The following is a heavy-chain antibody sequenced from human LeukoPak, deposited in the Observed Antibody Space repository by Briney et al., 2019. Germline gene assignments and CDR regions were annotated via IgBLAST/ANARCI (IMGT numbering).Heavy chain of an antibody. J-gene: IGHJ4*02. CDR1: GFSFTNYD. V-gene: IGHV3-30-3*01. D-gene: IGHD7-27*01. Sequence: GGSLRLSCVDSGFSFTNYDIHWVRQAPGRGLEWVAVTSLDGSNKLYTDTVKGRFIISRDNSKNTVYLQMDSLRAEDTAVYYCARDLTLGKPDYFDHWGQGTLVTVSS. CDR3: ARDLTLGKPDYFDH. CDR2: TSLDGSNK.